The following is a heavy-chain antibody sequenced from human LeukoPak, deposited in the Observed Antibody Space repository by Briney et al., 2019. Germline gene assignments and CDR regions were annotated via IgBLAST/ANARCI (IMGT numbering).Heavy chain of an antibody. D-gene: IGHD2-2*03. CDR1: GFSFSSYW. J-gene: IGHJ4*02. CDR3: ARDWILDY. V-gene: IGHV3-74*03. Sequence: GGSLRLSCAASGFSFSSYWMLWVRQAPGKGLVWVSRINLDGSTEEYADSVKGRFTISRDNAKSTLYLQMNILIVEDTAVYYCARDWILDYWGQGTLVTVS. CDR2: INLDGSTE.